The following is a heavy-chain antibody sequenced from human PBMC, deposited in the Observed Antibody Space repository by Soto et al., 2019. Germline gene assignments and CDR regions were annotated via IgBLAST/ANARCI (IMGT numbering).Heavy chain of an antibody. CDR1: GFTFSSYW. J-gene: IGHJ6*03. CDR2: IKQDGSEK. D-gene: IGHD3-10*01. Sequence: PWGSLRLSCAASGFTFSSYWMSWVRQAPGKGLEWVANIKQDGSEKYYVDSVKGRFTISRDNAKNSLYLQMNSLRAEDTAVYYCARGFLRERWFGELLGVSYYCMDVWGKGTTVTVSS. V-gene: IGHV3-7*01. CDR3: ARGFLRERWFGELLGVSYYCMDV.